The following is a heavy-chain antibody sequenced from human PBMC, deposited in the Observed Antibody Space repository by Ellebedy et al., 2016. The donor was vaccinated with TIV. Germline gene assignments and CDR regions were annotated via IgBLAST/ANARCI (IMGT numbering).Heavy chain of an antibody. J-gene: IGHJ2*01. CDR1: GGSFSAYS. V-gene: IGHV4-34*01. CDR3: ARNFDL. CDR2: INHSGST. Sequence: SETLSLTCAVYGGSFSAYSWSWIRQPPGKGLEWIGEINHSGSTNYIPSLKFPFTISVDTSKKQFSLKLNSVTAADTAVYYCARNFDLWGRGTLVTVSS.